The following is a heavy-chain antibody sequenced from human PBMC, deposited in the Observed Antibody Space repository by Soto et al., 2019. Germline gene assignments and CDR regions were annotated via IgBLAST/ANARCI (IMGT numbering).Heavy chain of an antibody. CDR2: ISDSGGST. CDR1: GFTFSSYA. CDR3: ANSLRVGYYYYYGMDD. Sequence: GGSLRHSCAASGFTFSSYAMSWVRQAPGKGLEWVSAISDSGGSTYYADSVKGRFTISRDNSKNTLYLQMNSLRAEDTAVYYCANSLRVGYYYYYGMDDWGQGTTVTVSS. V-gene: IGHV3-23*01. J-gene: IGHJ6*02.